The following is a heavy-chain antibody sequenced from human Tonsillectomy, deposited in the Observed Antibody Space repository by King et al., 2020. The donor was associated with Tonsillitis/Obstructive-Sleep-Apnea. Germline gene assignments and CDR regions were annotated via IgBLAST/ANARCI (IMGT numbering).Heavy chain of an antibody. Sequence: VQLVESGGGLVQPGGSLRLSCAASGFTFNNYARSWVRQAPGTGLEWVSAISDSGSGTYYTDSVKGRFTVSRDNSKDTLYLQMYSLRAEDTAVYYCAKGAVEGAIQFFQYWGQGTLVTVSS. J-gene: IGHJ1*01. D-gene: IGHD2-15*01. CDR2: ISDSGSGT. CDR3: AKGAVEGAIQFFQY. V-gene: IGHV3-23*04. CDR1: GFTFNNYA.